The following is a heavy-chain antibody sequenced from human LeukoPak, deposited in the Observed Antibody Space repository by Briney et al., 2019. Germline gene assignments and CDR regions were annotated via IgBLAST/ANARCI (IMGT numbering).Heavy chain of an antibody. D-gene: IGHD3-10*01. Sequence: SETLSLTCTVSGGSISSYYWSWIRQPPGKGLEWIGYIYYSGSTNYNPSLKSRVTISVDTSKDQFSLKLSSVTAADTAVYYCARARYYGSGSYYKWFDPWGQGTLVTVSS. CDR3: ARARYYGSGSYYKWFDP. CDR2: IYYSGST. V-gene: IGHV4-59*01. J-gene: IGHJ5*02. CDR1: GGSISSYY.